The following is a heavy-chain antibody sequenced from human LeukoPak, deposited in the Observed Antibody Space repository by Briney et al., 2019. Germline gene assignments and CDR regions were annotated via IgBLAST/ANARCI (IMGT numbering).Heavy chain of an antibody. Sequence: SETLSLTCTVSAGSINNYYWTWIPQPPGKGRECIGYIYYDGSTNYNPSLNSRVTISVDTSKNQFSLKLSSVTAADTAVYYCAGTTVTTSNWFDPWGQGTLVTVSS. J-gene: IGHJ5*02. CDR1: AGSINNYY. D-gene: IGHD4-11*01. CDR3: AGTTVTTSNWFDP. CDR2: IYYDGST. V-gene: IGHV4-59*08.